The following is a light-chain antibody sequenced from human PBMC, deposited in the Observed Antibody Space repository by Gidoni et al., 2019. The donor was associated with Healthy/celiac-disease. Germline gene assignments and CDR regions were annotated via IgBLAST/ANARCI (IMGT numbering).Light chain of an antibody. V-gene: IGKV1-39*01. CDR3: QQSYSRKT. Sequence: DIQMTQSPSSLSASVGDRVTITCRASKSISSYLNWYQQKPGKAPKLLIYAASSLQSGVPSRFSGSGSGTDFTLTISSLQPEDFATYYCQQSYSRKTFGVGTKVEIK. J-gene: IGKJ4*01. CDR2: AAS. CDR1: KSISSY.